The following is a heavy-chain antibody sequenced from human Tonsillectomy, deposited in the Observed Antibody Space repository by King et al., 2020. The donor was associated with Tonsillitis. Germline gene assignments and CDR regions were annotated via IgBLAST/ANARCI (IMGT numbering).Heavy chain of an antibody. CDR3: ARGATTYGMDV. CDR1: GYTFTSYA. J-gene: IGHJ6*02. CDR2: INAGNGNT. V-gene: IGHV1-3*01. Sequence: QLVQSGAEVKKPGASVKVSCKASGYTFTSYAMHWVRQAPGQRLEWMGWINAGNGNTKYSQKFQGRVTITRDTSAITAYMELSSLRSEDTAVYYCARGATTYGMDVWGQGTTVTVSS. D-gene: IGHD1-1*01.